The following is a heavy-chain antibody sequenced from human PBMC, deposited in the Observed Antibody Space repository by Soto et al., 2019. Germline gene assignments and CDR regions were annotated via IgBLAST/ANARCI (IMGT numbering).Heavy chain of an antibody. CDR2: VYYTGST. CDR3: AGGVAVPGAHIDY. D-gene: IGHD6-19*01. J-gene: IGHJ4*02. Sequence: PSETLSLTCSVSGGSISGSYWSWVRQSPGKGLEWLGYVYYTGSTNYSPSLRSRVSISVDTSKNEFSLRLSSVTAADTAVYFWAGGVAVPGAHIDYWGQGTQVTVSS. V-gene: IGHV4-59*01. CDR1: GGSISGSY.